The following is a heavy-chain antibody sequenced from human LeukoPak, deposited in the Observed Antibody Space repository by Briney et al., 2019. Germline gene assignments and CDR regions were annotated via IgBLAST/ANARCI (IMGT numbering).Heavy chain of an antibody. CDR3: ARVSYYEILTDYYTDAFDI. V-gene: IGHV4-39*07. D-gene: IGHD3-9*01. J-gene: IGHJ3*02. CDR1: GGSISSSRYC. Sequence: PSAPLSLTCTVSGGSISSSRYCWGWIRQPPGKGLEWIVSIYYSGSTYYNPSLKSRFTISVDTSKYQFSLKLSSVTAADTAVYYCARVSYYEILTDYYTDAFDIWGQGTMVTVSS. CDR2: IYYSGST.